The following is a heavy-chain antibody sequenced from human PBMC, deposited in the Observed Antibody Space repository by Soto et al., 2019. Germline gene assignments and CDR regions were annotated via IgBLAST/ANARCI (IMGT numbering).Heavy chain of an antibody. CDR3: ATEGKDDSVKGGFDN. J-gene: IGHJ4*02. CDR1: GFRFSSYG. CDR2: IWYDGSNK. V-gene: IGHV3-33*01. Sequence: QVQLVESGGGVVQPGRSLRLSCAASGFRFSSYGMNWVRQSPGKGLEWVAVIWYDGSNKFYGNSVKGRFTISRDNSRNTLYLPMNSLRDEDTAVYYCATEGKDDSVKGGFDNWGQGTLVTVSS. D-gene: IGHD3-22*01.